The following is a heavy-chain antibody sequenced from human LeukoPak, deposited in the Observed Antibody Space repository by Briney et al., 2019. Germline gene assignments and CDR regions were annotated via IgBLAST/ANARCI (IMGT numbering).Heavy chain of an antibody. CDR3: ARSHTSFDY. CDR1: GYTFTSYY. Sequence: ASVKVSCKASGYTFTSYYMHWVRQAPGQGLEWMGIINPSGGSTNYPEKFQGRVTMTRDTSTSTVYMELSSLRSEDTAVYYCARSHTSFDYWGQGTLVTVSS. V-gene: IGHV1-46*01. J-gene: IGHJ4*02. CDR2: INPSGGST.